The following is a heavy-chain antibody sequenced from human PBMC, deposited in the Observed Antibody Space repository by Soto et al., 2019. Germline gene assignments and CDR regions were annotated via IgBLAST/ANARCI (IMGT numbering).Heavy chain of an antibody. Sequence: GGSLRLSCAASGFTFSSCAMGWVRQAPGKGLEWVAVIWYDGSNKYYADSVKGRFTISRDNSKNTLYLQMNSLRAEDTAVYYCAREGSSSWSYYYYYGMEVWGQGTTVTVSS. CDR2: IWYDGSNK. V-gene: IGHV3-33*08. CDR1: GFTFSSCA. CDR3: AREGSSSWSYYYYYGMEV. D-gene: IGHD6-13*01. J-gene: IGHJ6*02.